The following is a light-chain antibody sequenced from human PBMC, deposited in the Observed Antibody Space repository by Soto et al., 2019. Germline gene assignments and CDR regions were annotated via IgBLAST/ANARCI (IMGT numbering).Light chain of an antibody. Sequence: EIVLTQSPATLSLYPGERATLSCRASQSVSSYLAWYQQKPGQAPRLLIYDSSNRATGIPARFSGSESGTDFTLTISSLEPEDFAVYYCQQRSNWPPYTLGQGTKLEIK. CDR1: QSVSSY. CDR2: DSS. CDR3: QQRSNWPPYT. V-gene: IGKV3-11*01. J-gene: IGKJ2*01.